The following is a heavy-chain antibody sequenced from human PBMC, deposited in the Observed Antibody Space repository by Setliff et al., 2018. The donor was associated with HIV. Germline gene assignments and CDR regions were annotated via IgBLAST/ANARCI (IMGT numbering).Heavy chain of an antibody. V-gene: IGHV4-34*01. Sequence: SETLSLTCAVQGGSFTNYHWTWIRQPPGKGLEWIGEINHSGSRNYNPSLKSRVTISVDTSKNQFSLRLNSVTAADTAVYYCARDSANGKTANLNYLDVWGKGTTVTVSS. CDR2: INHSGSR. CDR3: ARDSANGKTANLNYLDV. J-gene: IGHJ6*03. CDR1: GGSFTNYH. D-gene: IGHD2-8*01.